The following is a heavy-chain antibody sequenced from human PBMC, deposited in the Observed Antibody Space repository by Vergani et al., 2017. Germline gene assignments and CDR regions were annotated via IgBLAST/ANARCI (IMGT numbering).Heavy chain of an antibody. D-gene: IGHD6-19*01. V-gene: IGHV4-39*01. CDR3: ARHSTVEWLVKMGWIDP. Sequence: QLQLQESGPGLVKPSATLSLTCSVSGASIRSSNYYLGWIRQPPGKGLDWIASIYYSGVTYYNPSLKSRVTISVDTSKNQFSLKLGSVTAADTAVYFCARHSTVEWLVKMGWIDPWGQGILVTVSS. CDR2: IYYSGVT. CDR1: GASIRSSNYY. J-gene: IGHJ5*02.